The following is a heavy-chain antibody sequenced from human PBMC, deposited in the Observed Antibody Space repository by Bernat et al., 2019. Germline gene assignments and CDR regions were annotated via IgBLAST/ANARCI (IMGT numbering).Heavy chain of an antibody. Sequence: EVQLLESGGGLVQPGGSLSLSCAASGFTFSSYAMSWVRQAPGKGQKWVSAISGSADNTYDAASVKGRFTISSDNSKNTLYLQMNSLRAEDTAVYYCVKWGRIAAAGGWFDPWGQGTLVTVSS. CDR3: VKWGRIAAAGGWFDP. J-gene: IGHJ5*02. D-gene: IGHD6-13*01. V-gene: IGHV3-23*01. CDR1: GFTFSSYA. CDR2: ISGSADNT.